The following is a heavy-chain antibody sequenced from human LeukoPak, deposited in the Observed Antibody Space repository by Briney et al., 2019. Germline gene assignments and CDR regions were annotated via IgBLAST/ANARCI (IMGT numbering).Heavy chain of an antibody. V-gene: IGHV3-23*01. CDR2: ISDSGNT. J-gene: IGHJ4*02. CDR3: AKDLLLLNY. CDR1: GFTLSSYA. Sequence: GGSLRLSCAASGFTLSSYAMSWVRQAPGKGLEWVSAISDSGNTYHADSVKGRFTISRDNSKNTLYLQMNSLRAEDTAVYYCAKDLLLLNYWGQGTLVTVSS. D-gene: IGHD3-22*01.